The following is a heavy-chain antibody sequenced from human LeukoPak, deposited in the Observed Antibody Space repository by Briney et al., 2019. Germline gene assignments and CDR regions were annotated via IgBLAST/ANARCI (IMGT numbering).Heavy chain of an antibody. Sequence: SETLSLTCTVSGGSISCYYWSWIRQPPGKGLEWIGNIYYSGSTNYNPSLKSRVTMSVDTSKNQFSLKLSSVTAADTAVYYCAGDRYYYDSSGYRRMDVWGKGTTVTISS. J-gene: IGHJ6*04. D-gene: IGHD3-22*01. CDR2: IYYSGST. V-gene: IGHV4-59*12. CDR1: GGSISCYY. CDR3: AGDRYYYDSSGYRRMDV.